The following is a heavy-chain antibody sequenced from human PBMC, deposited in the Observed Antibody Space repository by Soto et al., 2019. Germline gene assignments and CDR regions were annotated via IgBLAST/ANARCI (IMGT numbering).Heavy chain of an antibody. Sequence: SDSLSLTCTVSGDSMNSYYWSWIRQPPGKGLEWIGYIYYSGTTTYNPSLKSRVTISVDTSKNQFSLKLTSVTAADTAVYYCARGDLLDYWGQGTLVTVSS. CDR1: GDSMNSYY. J-gene: IGHJ4*02. V-gene: IGHV4-59*07. D-gene: IGHD1-26*01. CDR2: IYYSGTT. CDR3: ARGDLLDY.